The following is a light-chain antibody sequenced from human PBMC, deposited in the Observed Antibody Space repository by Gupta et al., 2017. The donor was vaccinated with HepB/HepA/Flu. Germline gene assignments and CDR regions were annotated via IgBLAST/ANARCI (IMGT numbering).Light chain of an antibody. CDR2: LGS. V-gene: IGKV2-28*01. CDR3: MQTLQSLHT. J-gene: IGKJ2*01. CDR1: QSLLHSNGYNY. Sequence: DIVMTQSPLSLAVTPGEPASISCRSSQSLLHSNGYNYLDWYLQKPGQTPQLLIYLGSNRASGVPDRFSGSGSGTDFTLKISRVEAEDVGVYYCMQTLQSLHTFGQGTKLEIK.